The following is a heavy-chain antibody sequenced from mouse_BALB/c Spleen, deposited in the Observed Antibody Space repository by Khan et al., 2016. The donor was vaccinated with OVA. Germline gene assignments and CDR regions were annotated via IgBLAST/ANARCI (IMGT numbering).Heavy chain of an antibody. CDR3: ARPTGYSYGLDY. Sequence: QIQLVQSGPELKQPGETVKISCTASGHTFTNYGMNWVHQAPGKGLKWMGWINTHTGEPTYADGLKGRFAFSLDTSASTAFLQIHNLTTEDTATYFYARPTGYSYGLDYWGQGTSVTVSS. D-gene: IGHD1-2*01. J-gene: IGHJ4*01. V-gene: IGHV9-3-1*01. CDR2: INTHTGEP. CDR1: GHTFTNYG.